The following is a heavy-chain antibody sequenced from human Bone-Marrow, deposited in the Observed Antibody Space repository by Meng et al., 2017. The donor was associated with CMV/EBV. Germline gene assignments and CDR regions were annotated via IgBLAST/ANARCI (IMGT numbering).Heavy chain of an antibody. Sequence: GESLKISCAASGYTFTSYYMHWVRQAPGQGLEWMGIINPSGGSTSYAQKFQGRVTMTRDTSTSTVYMELSSLRSEDTAVYYCARDAPDDSLDYWGQGTLVTVSS. CDR2: INPSGGST. V-gene: IGHV1-46*01. D-gene: IGHD3-16*01. CDR1: GYTFTSYY. J-gene: IGHJ4*02. CDR3: ARDAPDDSLDY.